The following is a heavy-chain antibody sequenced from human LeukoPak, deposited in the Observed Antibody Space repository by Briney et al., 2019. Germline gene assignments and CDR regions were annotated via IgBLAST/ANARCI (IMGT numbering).Heavy chain of an antibody. J-gene: IGHJ6*02. Sequence: GGSLRLSCAASGFTFSSYWMHWVRQAPGKGLVWVSRINSDGSSTIYADSVKGRFTISRDNAKNTLYLQMNSLRAEDTAVYYCARDAYPVTYYDFWSGYFPPYYYYGMDVWGQGTTVTVSS. CDR1: GFTFSSYW. D-gene: IGHD3-3*01. V-gene: IGHV3-74*01. CDR3: ARDAYPVTYYDFWSGYFPPYYYYGMDV. CDR2: INSDGSST.